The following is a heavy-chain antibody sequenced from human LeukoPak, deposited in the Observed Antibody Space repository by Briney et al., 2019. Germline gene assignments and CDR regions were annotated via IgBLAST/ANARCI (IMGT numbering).Heavy chain of an antibody. D-gene: IGHD1-7*01. J-gene: IGHJ4*02. V-gene: IGHV4-39*07. CDR1: GGSISSSSYY. CDR3: ARDRTGTTLWDY. CDR2: IYYSGST. Sequence: SETLSLTCTVSGGSISSSSYYWGWIRQPPGKGLEWIGGIYYSGSTYYNPSLKSRVTISVDTSKNQFSLKLSSVTAADTAVYYCARDRTGTTLWDYWGQGTLVTVSS.